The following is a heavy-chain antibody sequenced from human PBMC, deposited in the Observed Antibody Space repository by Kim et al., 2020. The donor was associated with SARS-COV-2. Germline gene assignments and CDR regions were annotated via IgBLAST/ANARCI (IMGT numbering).Heavy chain of an antibody. CDR3: AKKVKTGPRGVLDY. J-gene: IGHJ4*02. D-gene: IGHD1-1*01. V-gene: IGHV3-23*01. Sequence: YTDAVKGSFTITRDNSRNTLFFQMNNLNADDTAVYYCAKKVKTGPRGVLDYWGQGVLVTVSS.